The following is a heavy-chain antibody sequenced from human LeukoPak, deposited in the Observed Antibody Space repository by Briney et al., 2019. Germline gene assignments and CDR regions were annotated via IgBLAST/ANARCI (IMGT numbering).Heavy chain of an antibody. Sequence: PGRSLRLSCAASGFTFDDYAMHWVRQAPGKGLEWVSGISWNSGSIGYADSVKGRFTISRDNAKNSLYLQMNSLRAEDTALYYCAKGGGYYPSYVFGGNDAFDIWGQGTMVTVSS. D-gene: IGHD3-22*01. CDR1: GFTFDDYA. J-gene: IGHJ3*02. V-gene: IGHV3-9*01. CDR2: ISWNSGSI. CDR3: AKGGGYYPSYVFGGNDAFDI.